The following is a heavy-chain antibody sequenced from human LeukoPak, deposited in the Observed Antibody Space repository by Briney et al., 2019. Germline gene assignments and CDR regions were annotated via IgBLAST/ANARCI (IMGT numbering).Heavy chain of an antibody. CDR1: GGSISSGDYY. Sequence: PSDTLSLTCTVSGGSISSGDYYWSWIRQPPGKGLEWIGYIYYSGSTYYNPSLKSRVTISVDTSKNQFSLKLSSVTAADTAVYYCARDLLNEGNHLDYWGQGTLVTVSS. V-gene: IGHV4-30-4*02. D-gene: IGHD4-23*01. CDR3: ARDLLNEGNHLDY. J-gene: IGHJ4*02. CDR2: IYYSGST.